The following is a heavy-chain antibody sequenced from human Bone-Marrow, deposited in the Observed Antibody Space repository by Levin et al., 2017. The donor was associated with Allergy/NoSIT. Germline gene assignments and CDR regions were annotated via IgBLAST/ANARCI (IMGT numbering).Heavy chain of an antibody. CDR3: ARLESCTTTSCYVGYYFMDV. V-gene: IGHV5-10-1*01. CDR1: GYNFTTYW. D-gene: IGHD2-2*01. J-gene: IGHJ6*03. CDR2: IDPSDSYT. Sequence: GGSLRLSCQGSGYNFTTYWISWVRQMPGKGLEWMGRIDPSDSYTTYSPSFQGHVTISADKSITTAYLQWSSLKASDTAMYYCARLESCTTTSCYVGYYFMDVWGKGTTVTVSS.